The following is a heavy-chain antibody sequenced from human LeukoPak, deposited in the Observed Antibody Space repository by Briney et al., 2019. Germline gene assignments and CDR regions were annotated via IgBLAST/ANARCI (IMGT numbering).Heavy chain of an antibody. CDR1: GFTFSSYA. J-gene: IGHJ4*02. D-gene: IGHD6-13*01. CDR2: IWYDGSNK. Sequence: GRSLRLSCAASGFTFSSYAMHWVRQAPGKGLEWVAVIWYDGSNKYYADSVKGRFTISRDNSKNTLYLQMNSLRAEDTAVYYCARDRGMYSSSWTLGYWGQGTLVTVSS. CDR3: ARDRGMYSSSWTLGY. V-gene: IGHV3-33*08.